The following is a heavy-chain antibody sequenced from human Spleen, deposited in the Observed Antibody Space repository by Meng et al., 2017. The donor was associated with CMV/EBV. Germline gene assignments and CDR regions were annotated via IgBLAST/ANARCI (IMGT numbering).Heavy chain of an antibody. CDR3: ARLQSGLGRDLK. V-gene: IGHV5-51*01. CDR2: IYCGDSDT. D-gene: IGHD7-27*01. J-gene: IGHJ4*02. Sequence: GESLKISCKGAGYSFTNYWVRQMPGKGLEWMGIIYCGDSDTRKRPSFQGQVTISADKSISTAYLQWSSLKASDTARHYSARLQSGLGRDLKGGQGTLVTVSS. CDR1: GYSFTNYW.